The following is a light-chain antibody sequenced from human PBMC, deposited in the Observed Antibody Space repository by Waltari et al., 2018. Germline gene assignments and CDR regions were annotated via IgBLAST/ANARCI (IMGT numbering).Light chain of an antibody. Sequence: ELVLTQSPGTLSLSPGERATLSCRASQSVNRGFLAWYQQKPGQPPRLLIYGASTRSAGVPDRFSGSGSGTDFTLTINRLEPEDFAVYICQHYGNSPPPTFGQGTKVEIK. J-gene: IGKJ1*01. CDR1: QSVNRGF. CDR2: GAS. CDR3: QHYGNSPPPT. V-gene: IGKV3-20*01.